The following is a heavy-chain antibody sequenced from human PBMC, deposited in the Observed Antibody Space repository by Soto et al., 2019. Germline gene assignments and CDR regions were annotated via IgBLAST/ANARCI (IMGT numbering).Heavy chain of an antibody. CDR3: AKRRSYGDFHH. V-gene: IGHV2-5*02. CDR1: GFSLSTTGVG. Sequence: QITLKESGPTLVKPTQTVTLTCTFSGFSLSTTGVGVGWIRQPPGKALEWLALFYWDDDKHYSPSLKSRLTITKDTSKHQVVLTMTNMDPVDTATYYCAKRRSYGDFHHWGQGTLVTVSS. D-gene: IGHD4-17*01. CDR2: FYWDDDK. J-gene: IGHJ1*01.